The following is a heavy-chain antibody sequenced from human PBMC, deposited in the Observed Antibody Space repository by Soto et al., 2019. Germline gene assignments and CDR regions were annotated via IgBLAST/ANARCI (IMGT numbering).Heavy chain of an antibody. Sequence: QVQLVESGGGVVQPGRSLRLSCAASGFTFSSYGMHWVRQAPGKGLEWVAVISYDGSNKYYADSVKGRFTISRDNCKNTLYLQMNSLRAEDTAVYYCAKRPHIDFLSGYNDFFGYYGMDVWVQGITVTVPS. V-gene: IGHV3-30*18. J-gene: IGHJ6*02. CDR1: GFTFSSYG. CDR3: AKRPHIDFLSGYNDFFGYYGMDV. D-gene: IGHD3-3*01. CDR2: ISYDGSNK.